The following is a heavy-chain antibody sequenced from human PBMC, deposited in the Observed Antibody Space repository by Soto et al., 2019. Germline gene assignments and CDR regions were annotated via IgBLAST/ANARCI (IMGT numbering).Heavy chain of an antibody. D-gene: IGHD3-22*01. CDR3: ARLVVTYNYYGMDV. CDR1: GGSISSGGYY. Sequence: QVQLQESGPGLVKPSQTLSLTCTVSGGSISSGGYYWSWIRQHPGKGLEWIGYIYYSGSTYYNPSLKSRVTISVDTSKNQFSLKLSSVTAADTSVYYCARLVVTYNYYGMDVWGQGTTVTVSS. V-gene: IGHV4-31*03. J-gene: IGHJ6*02. CDR2: IYYSGST.